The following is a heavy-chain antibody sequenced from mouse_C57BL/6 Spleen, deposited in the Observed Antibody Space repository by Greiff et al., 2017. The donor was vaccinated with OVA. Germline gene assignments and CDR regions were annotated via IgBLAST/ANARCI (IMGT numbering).Heavy chain of an antibody. J-gene: IGHJ4*01. Sequence: DVQLQESGGGLVKPGGSLKLSCAASGFTFSDYGMHWVRQAPEKGLEWVAYISSGSSTIYYADTVKGRFTISRDNAKNTLFLQMTSLRSEDTAMYYCAGSSYTYYAMDYWGQGTSVTVSS. CDR3: AGSSYTYYAMDY. CDR1: GFTFSDYG. D-gene: IGHD1-1*01. V-gene: IGHV5-17*01. CDR2: ISSGSSTI.